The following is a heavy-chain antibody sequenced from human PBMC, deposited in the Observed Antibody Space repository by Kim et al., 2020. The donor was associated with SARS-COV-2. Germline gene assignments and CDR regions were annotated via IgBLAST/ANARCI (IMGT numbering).Heavy chain of an antibody. J-gene: IGHJ4*02. CDR1: GFTFGSYG. V-gene: IGHV3-23*01. Sequence: GGSLRLSCAASGFTFGSYGMGWVRQAPGKGLQWVSVITSGGNTYYEDFVKGRFTISRDNSKNTVYLQMNSLRAEDTATYYCAKRGATTGFDYWGQGTLLTVSS. CDR3: AKRGATTGFDY. D-gene: IGHD1-26*01. CDR2: ITSGGNT.